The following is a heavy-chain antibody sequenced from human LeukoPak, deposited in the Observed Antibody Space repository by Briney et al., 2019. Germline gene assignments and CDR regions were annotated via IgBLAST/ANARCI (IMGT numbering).Heavy chain of an antibody. CDR2: ISGSGGST. CDR1: GFTFSSYA. CDR3: AKVDSIVGATSCDY. V-gene: IGHV3-23*01. J-gene: IGHJ4*02. Sequence: PGGSLRLSCAASGFTFSSYAMSWVRQAPGKGLEWVSAISGSGGSTYYADSVKGRFTISRDNSKNTLYLQMNSLRAEDTAVYYCAKVDSIVGATSCDYWGQGTLVTVSS. D-gene: IGHD1-26*01.